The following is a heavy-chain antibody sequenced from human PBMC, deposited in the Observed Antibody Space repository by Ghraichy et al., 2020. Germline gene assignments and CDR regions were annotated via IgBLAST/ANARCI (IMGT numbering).Heavy chain of an antibody. CDR2: ISSSSSTI. J-gene: IGHJ4*02. CDR1: GFTFSSYS. D-gene: IGHD5-24*01. CDR3: ARADAERWLQLPLPDY. Sequence: GGSLRLSCAASGFTFSSYSMNWVRQAPGKGLEWVSYISSSSSTIYYADSVKGRFTISRDNAKNSLYLQMNSLRDEDTAVYYCARADAERWLQLPLPDYWGQGTLVTVSS. V-gene: IGHV3-48*02.